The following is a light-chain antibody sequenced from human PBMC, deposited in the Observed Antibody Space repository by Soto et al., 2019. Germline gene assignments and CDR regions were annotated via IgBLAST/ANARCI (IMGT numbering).Light chain of an antibody. CDR3: QQYNSYSGT. Sequence: DIQMTQSPSTLSASVGDRLTITCRASQSIYTGLAWYQKKPGKAPKLLIYAASSLESGVPSRFSGSGSGTEFTLIISSLQPDDFATYYCQQYNSYSGTFGQGTKVEIK. CDR1: QSIYTG. V-gene: IGKV1-5*03. J-gene: IGKJ1*01. CDR2: AAS.